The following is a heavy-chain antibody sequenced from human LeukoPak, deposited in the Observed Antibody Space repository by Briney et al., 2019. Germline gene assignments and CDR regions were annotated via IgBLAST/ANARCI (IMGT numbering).Heavy chain of an antibody. CDR1: GFTFSGYC. J-gene: IGHJ5*01. CDR3: ARSDWLDS. CDR2: IKNDGTTT. V-gene: IGHV3-74*03. Sequence: GGSLRLSCAASGFTFSGYCMHWVRQVPGKELVWVSRIKNDGTTTTYADSVKGRFTISRDNAKNTLYLQMNSLRAEDTAVYYCARSDWLDSWGQGALVTVSS.